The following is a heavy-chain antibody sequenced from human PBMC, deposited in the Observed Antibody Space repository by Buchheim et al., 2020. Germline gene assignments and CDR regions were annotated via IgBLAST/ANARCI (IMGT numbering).Heavy chain of an antibody. J-gene: IGHJ5*02. CDR2: IYYSGST. CDR1: GGSISSGDYY. V-gene: IGHV4-30-4*01. CDR3: ARERSGPEYSSSGGGFDP. Sequence: QVQLQESGPGLVKPSQTLSLTCTVSGGSISSGDYYWSWIRQPPGKGLEWIGYIYYSGSTYYNQSLKSRVTISVDTSKNKFSLKLSSVTAADTAVYYCARERSGPEYSSSGGGFDPWGQGTL. D-gene: IGHD6-6*01.